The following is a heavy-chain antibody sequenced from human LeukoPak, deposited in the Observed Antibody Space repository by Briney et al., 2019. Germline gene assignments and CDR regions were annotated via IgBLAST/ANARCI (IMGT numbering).Heavy chain of an antibody. CDR3: AKGGWLDD. CDR1: GFNSNKYD. CDR2: ITGRSDKT. V-gene: IGHV3-23*01. Sequence: GGSLRLSCAASGFNSNKYDMTWARQAPGKGVEWVSTITGRSDKTYYTDSVKGRFVTSRDNSKDTLYLQMNSLRAEDTALYYCAKGGWLDDLGQGALVTVSS. J-gene: IGHJ4*02. D-gene: IGHD6-19*01.